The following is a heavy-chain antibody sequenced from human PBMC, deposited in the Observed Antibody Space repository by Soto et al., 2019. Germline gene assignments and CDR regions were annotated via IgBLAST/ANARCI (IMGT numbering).Heavy chain of an antibody. D-gene: IGHD6-19*01. CDR2: INHSGST. J-gene: IGHJ6*02. CDR1: GGSFSGYY. CDR3: ARARYSSGWYDYYYYYGMDV. V-gene: IGHV4-34*01. Sequence: SETLSLTCAVYGGSFSGYYWSWIRQPPGKGLEWIGEINHSGSTNYNPSLKSRVTISVDTSKNQFSLKLSSVTAADTAVYYCARARYSSGWYDYYYYYGMDVWGQGTTVTVSS.